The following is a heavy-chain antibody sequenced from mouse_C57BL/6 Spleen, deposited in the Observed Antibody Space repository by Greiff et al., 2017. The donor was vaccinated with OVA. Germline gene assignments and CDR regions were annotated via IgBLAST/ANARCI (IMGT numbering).Heavy chain of an antibody. CDR2: ISSGSSTI. Sequence: EVMLVESGGGLVKPGGSLKLSCAASGFTFSDYGMHWVRQAPEKGLEWVAYISSGSSTIYYADTVKGRFTISRDNAKNTLFLQMTSLRSEDTAVYYWARNGGNYYVDDWGQGTTLTVSS. CDR3: ARNGGNYYVDD. D-gene: IGHD2-1*01. CDR1: GFTFSDYG. V-gene: IGHV5-17*01. J-gene: IGHJ2*01.